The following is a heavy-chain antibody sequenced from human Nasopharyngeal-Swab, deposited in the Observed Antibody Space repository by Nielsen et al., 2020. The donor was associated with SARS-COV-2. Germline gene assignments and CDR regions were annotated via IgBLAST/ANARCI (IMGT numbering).Heavy chain of an antibody. CDR3: AGDLGGYFDY. D-gene: IGHD3-10*01. Sequence: GESLKISCAASGFTLSSYAMSWVRQAPGKGLEWVSAISGSGGSTYYADSVKGRFTISRDNSKNTLYLQMNSLRAEDTAVYYCAGDLGGYFDYWGQGTLVTVSS. CDR1: GFTLSSYA. J-gene: IGHJ4*02. CDR2: ISGSGGST. V-gene: IGHV3-23*01.